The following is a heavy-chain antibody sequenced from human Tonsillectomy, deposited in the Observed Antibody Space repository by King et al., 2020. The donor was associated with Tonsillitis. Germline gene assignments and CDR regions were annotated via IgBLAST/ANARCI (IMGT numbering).Heavy chain of an antibody. D-gene: IGHD2-15*01. J-gene: IGHJ3*02. CDR1: GGSISSGGYS. Sequence: QLQESGPGLVKPSQTLSLTCAVSGGSISSGGYSWSWIRQPPGKGLEWIGYIYYSGSTYYNPSLKSRVTISVDTSKNQFSLKLSSVTAADTAVYYWARGTDIVVVVAAGGGAFDIWGQGTMVTVSS. CDR3: ARGTDIVVVVAAGGGAFDI. V-gene: IGHV4-30-4*07. CDR2: IYYSGST.